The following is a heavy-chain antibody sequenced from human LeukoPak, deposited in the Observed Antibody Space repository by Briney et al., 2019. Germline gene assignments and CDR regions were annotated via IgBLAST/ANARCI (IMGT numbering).Heavy chain of an antibody. D-gene: IGHD3-10*01. Sequence: ASVRVSFKASGYTFTVYYMHWVRQAPGQGLEWMGWINPNSGGTNYAQKLQGRVTMTTDTSTSTAYMELRSLRSDDTAVYYCARDAVGIWYGSGSYRTVDYWGQGTLVTVSS. J-gene: IGHJ4*02. V-gene: IGHV1-2*02. CDR1: GYTFTVYY. CDR2: INPNSGGT. CDR3: ARDAVGIWYGSGSYRTVDY.